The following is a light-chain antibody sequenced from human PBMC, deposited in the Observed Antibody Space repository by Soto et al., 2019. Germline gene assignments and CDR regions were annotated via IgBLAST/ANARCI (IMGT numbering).Light chain of an antibody. Sequence: QSALTQHASVSGSPGQSITISCTGTSSDVGGYNYVSWYQQHPGKAPKLMIYDVSNRPSGVSNRFSGSKSGNTASLTISGLQAEDEADYYCSSYTSSSTLFGTGTKLTVL. CDR3: SSYTSSSTL. CDR1: SSDVGGYNY. J-gene: IGLJ1*01. V-gene: IGLV2-14*01. CDR2: DVS.